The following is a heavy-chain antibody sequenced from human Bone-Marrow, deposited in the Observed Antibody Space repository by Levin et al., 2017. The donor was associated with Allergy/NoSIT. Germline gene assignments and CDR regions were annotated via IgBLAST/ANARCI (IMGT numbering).Heavy chain of an antibody. Sequence: LSLTCAASGFTFSSYGMHWVRQAPGKGLEWVAVIWYDGSNKYYADSVKGRFTISRDNSKNTLYLQMNSLRAEDTAVYYCAREGGLITTNWFDPWGQGTLVTVSS. J-gene: IGHJ5*02. D-gene: IGHD3-3*01. CDR1: GFTFSSYG. CDR3: AREGGLITTNWFDP. V-gene: IGHV3-33*01. CDR2: IWYDGSNK.